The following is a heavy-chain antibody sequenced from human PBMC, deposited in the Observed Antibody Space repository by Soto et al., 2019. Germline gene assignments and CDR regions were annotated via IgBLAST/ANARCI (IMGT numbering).Heavy chain of an antibody. CDR1: GYSFTDYG. CDR3: ARGKTRPCSSSRTSGLYYNGMDV. D-gene: IGHD6-6*01. V-gene: IGHV1-18*01. J-gene: IGHJ6*02. CDR2: ISIHKGNA. Sequence: QVQLMQSGAEVKQPGASVKVSWKASGYSFTDYGITWVRQAPGQGLEWMGWISIHKGNANYAQKSQARVSMTTDTSTSTAYLELRSLRSDDTDLYYYARGKTRPCSSSRTSGLYYNGMDVWGQGTTVTVSS.